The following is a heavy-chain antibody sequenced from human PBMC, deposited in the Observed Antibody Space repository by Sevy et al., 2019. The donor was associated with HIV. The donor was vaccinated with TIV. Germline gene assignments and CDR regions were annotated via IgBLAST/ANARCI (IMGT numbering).Heavy chain of an antibody. CDR3: VRATNGVLRWFDY. J-gene: IGHJ4*02. Sequence: GGSLRLSCAASGFTFSTYAMHWVRQPPGKGLDWVAVISSDGTNKYYADSVKGRFTISRDNSKNTLYLQMNSLRPEDSALYYCVRATNGVLRWFDYWGQGTLVTVSS. CDR2: ISSDGTNK. D-gene: IGHD3-3*01. CDR1: GFTFSTYA. V-gene: IGHV3-30-3*01.